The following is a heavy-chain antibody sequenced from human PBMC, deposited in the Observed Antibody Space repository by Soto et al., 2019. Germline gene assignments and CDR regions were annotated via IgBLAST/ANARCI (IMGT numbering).Heavy chain of an antibody. D-gene: IGHD3-9*01. CDR3: AKVQDYEILTGYLYYFDY. CDR2: ISGSGGST. Sequence: PGGSLRLSCAASGFTFSSYAVSWVRQAPGKGLEWVSAISGSGGSTYYADSVKGRFTISRDNSKNTLYLQMNSLRAEDTAVYYCAKVQDYEILTGYLYYFDYWGQGTLVTVSS. V-gene: IGHV3-23*01. CDR1: GFTFSSYA. J-gene: IGHJ4*02.